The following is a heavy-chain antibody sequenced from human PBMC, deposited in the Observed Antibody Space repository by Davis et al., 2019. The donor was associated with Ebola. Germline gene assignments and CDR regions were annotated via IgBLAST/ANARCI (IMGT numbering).Heavy chain of an antibody. D-gene: IGHD7-27*01. Sequence: PGGSLRLSCVASGFTFDDYAMHWVRQAPGKGLEWVSGISWNSGSIAYADSVKGRFTISRDNAKNSLYLQMNSLRAEDTAFYYCAKGDLGGMDVWGKGTTVSVSS. V-gene: IGHV3-9*01. CDR2: ISWNSGSI. CDR1: GFTFDDYA. J-gene: IGHJ6*04. CDR3: AKGDLGGMDV.